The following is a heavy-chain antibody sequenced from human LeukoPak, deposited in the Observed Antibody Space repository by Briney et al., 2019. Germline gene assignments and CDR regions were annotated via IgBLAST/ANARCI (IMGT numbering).Heavy chain of an antibody. CDR2: IYYSGST. J-gene: IGHJ4*02. CDR1: GGSISSYY. V-gene: IGHV4-59*01. D-gene: IGHD5-12*01. Sequence: SETLSLTCTVSGGSISSYYWSWIRQPPGKGLEWIGYIYYSGSTNYNPSLQSRVTISVDTSKNQFSLKLSSVTAADTAVYYCARDKRGPILYWGQGTLVTVSS. CDR3: ARDKRGPILY.